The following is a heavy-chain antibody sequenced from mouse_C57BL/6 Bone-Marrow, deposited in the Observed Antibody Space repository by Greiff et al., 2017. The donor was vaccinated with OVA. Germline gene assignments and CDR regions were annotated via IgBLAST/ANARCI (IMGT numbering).Heavy chain of an antibody. CDR2: IDPSASYT. V-gene: IGHV1-69*01. CDR3: ASSYYYGSSYGYFDV. J-gene: IGHJ1*03. CDR1: GYTFTSYW. Sequence: VQLQQPGAELVMPGASVKLSCKASGYTFTSYWMHWVKQRPGQGLEWIGEIDPSASYTNYNQKFKGKSTLTVDKSSSTAYMQLSSLTSEDSAVYYCASSYYYGSSYGYFDVWGTGTTVTVSS. D-gene: IGHD1-1*01.